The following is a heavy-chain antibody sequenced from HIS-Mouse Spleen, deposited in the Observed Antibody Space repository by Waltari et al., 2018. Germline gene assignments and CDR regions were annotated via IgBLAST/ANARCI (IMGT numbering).Heavy chain of an antibody. CDR1: GGSFSGYY. CDR3: ARGRSPATVTIGYYFDY. J-gene: IGHJ4*02. V-gene: IGHV4-34*01. CDR2: INHSGST. D-gene: IGHD4-17*01. Sequence: QVQLQQWGAGLLKPSETLSLTCAVYGGSFSGYYWSWLRQPPGQGLEWMGEINHSGSTNYTPSLKSRVTISVYTSKNQVSLRLSSVTAADTAVYYCARGRSPATVTIGYYFDYWGQGTLVTVSS.